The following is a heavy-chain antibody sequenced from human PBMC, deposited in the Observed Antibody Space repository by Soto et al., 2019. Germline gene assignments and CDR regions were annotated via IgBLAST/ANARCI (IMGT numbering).Heavy chain of an antibody. J-gene: IGHJ4*02. Sequence: QVQLVQSGAEVKKPGSSVKVSCRASGGTFSKFVVSWVRQAPGQGLEWMGGIIPLFGTTNYAQKFQGRVTITADKSTTTAYMELSSLRSDDTAVYYCVSREGLAGPATYISPGYYFDCWGQGTLVTVSS. CDR1: GGTFSKFV. V-gene: IGHV1-69*06. CDR2: IIPLFGTT. CDR3: VSREGLAGPATYISPGYYFDC. D-gene: IGHD2-2*01.